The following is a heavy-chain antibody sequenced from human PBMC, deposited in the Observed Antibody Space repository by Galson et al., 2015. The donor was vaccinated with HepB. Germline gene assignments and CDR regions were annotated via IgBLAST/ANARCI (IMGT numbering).Heavy chain of an antibody. CDR3: AKRRGRMFQFSNHYSYYAMDV. Sequence: SLRLSCAASGITFTSYAMSWVRQAPGKGLEWVSGIIGSGGSTYYADSVEGRFTISRDNSKTTLFLQMNNVRAEDTAVYYCAKRRGRMFQFSNHYSYYAMDVWGQGTTVTVSS. J-gene: IGHJ6*02. D-gene: IGHD3-10*02. CDR2: IIGSGGST. CDR1: GITFTSYA. V-gene: IGHV3-23*01.